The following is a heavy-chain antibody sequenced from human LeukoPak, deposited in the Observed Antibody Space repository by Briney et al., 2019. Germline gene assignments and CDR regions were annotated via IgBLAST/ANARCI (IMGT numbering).Heavy chain of an antibody. Sequence: ASVKVSCKASGGPLRGYVITGGRQAPGKGLEWRGGIIPIFGTANYAQKFQGRVTITTDESKSTAYMELSSLRSEDTAVYYCARGPSVGATSLADYWGQGTLVPVSS. CDR1: GGPLRGYV. V-gene: IGHV1-69*05. D-gene: IGHD1-26*01. CDR3: ARGPSVGATSLADY. J-gene: IGHJ4*02. CDR2: IIPIFGTA.